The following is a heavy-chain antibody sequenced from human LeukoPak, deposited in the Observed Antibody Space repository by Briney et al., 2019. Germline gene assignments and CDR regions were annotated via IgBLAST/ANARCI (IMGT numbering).Heavy chain of an antibody. CDR1: GFIFSNSW. CDR2: INQDGSDQ. CDR3: AKDADDY. J-gene: IGHJ4*02. Sequence: PGGSLRLSCAASGFIFSNSWMNWVRQAPGKGLEWVANINQDGSDQYYVDSVKGRFTISRDNAKNSLYLQMNSLRAEDTAVYYCAKDADDYWGQGTLVTVSS. V-gene: IGHV3-7*03.